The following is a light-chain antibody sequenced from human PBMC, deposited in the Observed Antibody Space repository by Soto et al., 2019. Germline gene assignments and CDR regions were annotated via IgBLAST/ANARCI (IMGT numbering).Light chain of an antibody. V-gene: IGKV1-13*02. CDR2: DAS. CDR3: QQFNSYPLT. J-gene: IGKJ4*01. CDR1: QAINSA. Sequence: IQLTQSPSSLSASVGDKVTISCRASQAINSALAWCQQRPGKAPMVLIYDASILESGVPSRFSGSGSGTDFTLTISSLQPEYFATDYCQQFNSYPLTFGGGTKVEIE.